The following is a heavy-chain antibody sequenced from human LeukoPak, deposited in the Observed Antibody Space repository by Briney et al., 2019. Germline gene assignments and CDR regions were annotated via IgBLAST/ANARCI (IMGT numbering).Heavy chain of an antibody. D-gene: IGHD3-3*01. CDR1: GDSVSSNSAA. V-gene: IGHV6-1*01. CDR2: TYYRSKWYN. CDR3: AREGNYDFWSGYYSSFYYYYGMDV. J-gene: IGHJ6*02. Sequence: SQTLSLTCAISGDSVSSNSAAWNWIRQSPSRGLEWLGRTYYRSKWYNDYAVSVKGRITINPDTSKNQFSLQLNSVTPEDTAVYYCAREGNYDFWSGYYSSFYYYYGMDVWGQGTTVTVSS.